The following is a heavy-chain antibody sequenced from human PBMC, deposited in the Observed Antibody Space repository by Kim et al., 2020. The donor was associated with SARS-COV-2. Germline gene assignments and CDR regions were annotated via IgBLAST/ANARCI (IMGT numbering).Heavy chain of an antibody. CDR2: INAGNGNT. V-gene: IGHV1-3*01. Sequence: ASVKVSCKASGYTFTSYAMHWVRQAPGQRLEWMGWINAGNGNTKYSQKFQGRVTITRDTSASTAYMELSSLRSEDTAVYYCARDVNPPPPYGSGSYWGWFDPWGQGTLVTVSS. CDR3: ARDVNPPPPYGSGSYWGWFDP. J-gene: IGHJ5*02. CDR1: GYTFTSYA. D-gene: IGHD3-10*01.